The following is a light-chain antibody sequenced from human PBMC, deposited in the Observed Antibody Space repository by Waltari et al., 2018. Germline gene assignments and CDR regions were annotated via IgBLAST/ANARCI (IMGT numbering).Light chain of an antibody. V-gene: IGKV3-20*01. CDR3: QVYGTSPLVT. Sequence: DIVLTQSPGTLSLSPGQRATLSCRASQSVSSHYLFWYQQRRGQPPTLLIYGASTRAAGVPRRFSGSGSGTEFTLTISSLEPEDFAVYFCQVYGTSPLVTFGGGTKVEIK. CDR1: QSVSSHY. CDR2: GAS. J-gene: IGKJ4*01.